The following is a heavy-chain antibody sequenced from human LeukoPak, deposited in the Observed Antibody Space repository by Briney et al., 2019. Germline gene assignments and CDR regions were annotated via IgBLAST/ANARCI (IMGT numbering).Heavy chain of an antibody. V-gene: IGHV4-30-2*01. CDR1: GGSISRGGYY. Sequence: SETLSLTCTVSGGSISRGGYYWNWIRQPPGKGLEWIGYIYHSGSTYYNPSLKSRVTISVDTSKKQFSLKLSSVTAADTAVYYCARDLAYRSSLRGTFDIWGRGTKVTVSS. D-gene: IGHD6-19*01. J-gene: IGHJ3*02. CDR2: IYHSGST. CDR3: ARDLAYRSSLRGTFDI.